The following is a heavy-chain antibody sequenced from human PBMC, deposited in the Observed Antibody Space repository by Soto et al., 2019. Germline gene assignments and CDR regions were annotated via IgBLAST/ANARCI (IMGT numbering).Heavy chain of an antibody. CDR2: IHNSGST. J-gene: IGHJ4*02. CDR3: ARGLSSPSATGI. CDR1: GGSVSSCCNY. Sequence: QPQLQESGPGLVKPSETLSLTCTVSGGSVSSCCNYWGWVRQPPVTVLEWIGGIHNSGSTSYNPSLRSRVTISVDTPKNQFSLTLTSVTAADTAVYYCARGLSSPSATGIWGQGILVTVSS. V-gene: IGHV4-39*01. D-gene: IGHD6-6*01.